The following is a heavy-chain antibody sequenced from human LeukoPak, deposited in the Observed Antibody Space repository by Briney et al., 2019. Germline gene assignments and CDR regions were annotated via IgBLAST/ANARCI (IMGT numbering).Heavy chain of an antibody. Sequence: ASVKVSGKASGYTFTSYDINWVRQATGQGLEWMGWMNPNSGNAGYAQKFQGRVTMTRNTSICAAYMELSSLRSEDTAVYYCARIVGIQLWLRWFDPWGQGTLVTVSS. CDR3: ARIVGIQLWLRWFDP. D-gene: IGHD5-18*01. V-gene: IGHV1-8*01. J-gene: IGHJ5*02. CDR1: GYTFTSYD. CDR2: MNPNSGNA.